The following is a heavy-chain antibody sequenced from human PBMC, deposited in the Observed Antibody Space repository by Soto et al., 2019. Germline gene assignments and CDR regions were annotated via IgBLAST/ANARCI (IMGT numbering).Heavy chain of an antibody. CDR1: GGTFSSYA. Sequence: ASVKVSCKASGGTFSSYAISWVRQAPGQGLEWMGGIIPIFGTANYAQKFQGRVTITADESTSTAYMELSSLRSEDTAVYYCAGGALYSGSYYPYYYGMDVWGQGTTVTVSS. CDR2: IIPIFGTA. J-gene: IGHJ6*02. CDR3: AGGALYSGSYYPYYYGMDV. V-gene: IGHV1-69*13. D-gene: IGHD1-26*01.